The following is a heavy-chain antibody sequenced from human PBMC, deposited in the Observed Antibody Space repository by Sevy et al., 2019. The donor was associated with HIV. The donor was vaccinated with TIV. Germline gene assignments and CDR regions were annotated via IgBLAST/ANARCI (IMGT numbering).Heavy chain of an antibody. J-gene: IGHJ6*02. CDR3: ARWHDFWSGYYTGYYYGMDV. CDR2: IYYSGTT. Sequence: SETLSLTCTVSGGSISSGGYYWTWIRQHPGKGLEWIGYIYYSGTTNYNPSLKSRVTISVDTSKNQFSLKLSSVTAADTAVYYCARWHDFWSGYYTGYYYGMDVWGQGTTVTVSS. D-gene: IGHD3-3*01. CDR1: GGSISSGGYY. V-gene: IGHV4-31*03.